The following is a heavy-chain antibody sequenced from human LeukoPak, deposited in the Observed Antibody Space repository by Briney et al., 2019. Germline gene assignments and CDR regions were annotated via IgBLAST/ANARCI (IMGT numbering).Heavy chain of an antibody. D-gene: IGHD3-16*02. CDR1: GGSFSGYY. J-gene: IGHJ4*02. CDR2: INHSGST. V-gene: IGHV4-34*01. CDR3: ARSPRGGLGELSTGYFDY. Sequence: SETLSLTCAVYGGSFSGYYWSWIRQPPGRGLEWIGEINHSGSTNYNPSLKSRVTISVDTSKNQFSLKLSSVTAADTAVYYCARSPRGGLGELSTGYFDYWGQGTLVTVSS.